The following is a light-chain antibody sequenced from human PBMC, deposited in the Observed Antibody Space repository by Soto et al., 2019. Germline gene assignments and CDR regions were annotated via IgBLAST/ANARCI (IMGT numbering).Light chain of an antibody. CDR3: QKFNTAPLT. V-gene: IGKV1-27*01. CDR1: QDISVY. Sequence: DIQMTQSPSSLSASVGDRVTITCRASQDISVYLAWYQQKPGKVPKLLIYSASTLQSGVPSRFSGSGSGTEFTLTIISLQPEDVATYYCQKFNTAPLTFGQGTRLEIK. J-gene: IGKJ5*01. CDR2: SAS.